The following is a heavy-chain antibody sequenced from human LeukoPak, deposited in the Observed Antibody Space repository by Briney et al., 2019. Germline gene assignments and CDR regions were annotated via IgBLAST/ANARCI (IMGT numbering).Heavy chain of an antibody. J-gene: IGHJ4*02. Sequence: SETLSLTCTVSGDSISNYYWSWIRQPAGKGLEWIGRIYTSGSTNYNPSLKSRVTMSVDTSKNQFSLKLSSVTAADTAVYYCARADRLRSGWYIDYWGQGTLVTVSS. V-gene: IGHV4-4*07. D-gene: IGHD6-19*01. CDR2: IYTSGST. CDR1: GDSISNYY. CDR3: ARADRLRSGWYIDY.